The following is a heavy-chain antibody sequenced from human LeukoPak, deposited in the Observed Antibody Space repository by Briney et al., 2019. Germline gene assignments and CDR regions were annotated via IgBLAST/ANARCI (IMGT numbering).Heavy chain of an antibody. V-gene: IGHV3-30*02. CDR2: IRYDGSNK. Sequence: PGGSLRLSCAASGFTFSSYGMHWVRQAPGKGLEWVAFIRYDGSNKLYADSMKGRFTISRDNSKNTLYLHINSLRAEDTAVYYCVKDNPLDYWGQGTLVIVSS. CDR3: VKDNPLDY. CDR1: GFTFSSYG. D-gene: IGHD1-14*01. J-gene: IGHJ4*02.